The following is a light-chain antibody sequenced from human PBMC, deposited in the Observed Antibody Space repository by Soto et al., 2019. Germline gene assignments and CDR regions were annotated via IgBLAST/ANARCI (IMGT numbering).Light chain of an antibody. CDR1: SSDVGGYNY. CDR2: EVS. V-gene: IGLV2-8*01. J-gene: IGLJ1*01. Sequence: QSALTQPPSASGSPGQSVTISCTGTSSDVGGYNYVSWYQQHPGKAPKLVIYEVSKRPSWVPDRSSGSKSGNTAFLTVSGLEAEDEAHYYCTSSACSIVPFGTGTKLTVL. CDR3: TSSACSIVP.